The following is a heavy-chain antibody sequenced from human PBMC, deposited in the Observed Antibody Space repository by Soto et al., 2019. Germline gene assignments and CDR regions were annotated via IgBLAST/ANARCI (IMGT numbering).Heavy chain of an antibody. CDR3: ARVGRDSSSWSYYYYMDV. V-gene: IGHV1-18*01. CDR1: GYTFTSYG. D-gene: IGHD6-13*01. CDR2: ISAYNGNT. J-gene: IGHJ6*03. Sequence: GASVKVSCKASGYTFTSYGISWVRQAPGQGLEWMGWISAYNGNTNYAQNLQGRVTMTTDTSTGTAYMELRSLRSDDTAVYYCARVGRDSSSWSYYYYMDVWGKGTTVTVSS.